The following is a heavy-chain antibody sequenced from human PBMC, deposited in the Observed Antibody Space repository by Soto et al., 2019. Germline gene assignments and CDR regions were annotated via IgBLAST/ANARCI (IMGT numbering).Heavy chain of an antibody. CDR3: ARGGEDYDSSGYYYTPYGMDV. V-gene: IGHV3-48*02. J-gene: IGHJ6*02. Sequence: GGSLRLSCAASGFTFSSYSMNWVRQAPGKGLEWVSYISSSSSTIYYADSVKGRFTISRDNAKNSLYLQMNSLRDEDTAVYYCARGGEDYDSSGYYYTPYGMDVWGQGTTVTVSS. D-gene: IGHD3-22*01. CDR2: ISSSSSTI. CDR1: GFTFSSYS.